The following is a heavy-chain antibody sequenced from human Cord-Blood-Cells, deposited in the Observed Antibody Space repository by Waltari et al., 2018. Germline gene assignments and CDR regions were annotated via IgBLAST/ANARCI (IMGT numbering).Heavy chain of an antibody. CDR2: INHSGRT. J-gene: IGHJ2*01. V-gene: IGHV4-34*01. CDR1: GGSFSGYY. CDR3: ARGSRWLRFFDY. D-gene: IGHD5-12*01. Sequence: QVQLQPWGAGLLKPAETLSLTCAVYGGSFSGYYWSWIRQPPGKGLEWIGEINHSGRTNYNPSLKSRVTISVDTSKNQFSLKLSSVTAADTAVYYCARGSRWLRFFDYWGRGTLVTVSS.